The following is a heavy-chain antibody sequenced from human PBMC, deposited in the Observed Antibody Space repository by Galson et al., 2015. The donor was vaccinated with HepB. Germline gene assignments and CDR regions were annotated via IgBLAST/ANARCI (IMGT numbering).Heavy chain of an antibody. D-gene: IGHD6-13*01. Sequence: VKVSCKASGGTFSSYAISWVRQAPGQGLEWMGRIIPILGIANYAQKFQGRVTIPADKSTSTAYMELNSLRSEDTAVYYCASQGIAAAGTLVDYWGQGTLVTVSS. CDR2: IIPILGIA. CDR3: ASQGIAAAGTLVDY. J-gene: IGHJ4*02. CDR1: GGTFSSYA. V-gene: IGHV1-69*04.